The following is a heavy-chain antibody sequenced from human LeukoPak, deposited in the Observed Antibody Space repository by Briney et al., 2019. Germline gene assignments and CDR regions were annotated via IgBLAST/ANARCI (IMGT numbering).Heavy chain of an antibody. CDR3: ARYVWGSYPTFEDY. Sequence: GSLRLSCAASGFTFSSYEMNWVRQAPGKGLEWVGEINHSGSTNYNPSLKSRVTISVDTSKNQFSLKLSAVTAADTAVYYCARYVWGSYPTFEDYWGQGTLVTVSS. V-gene: IGHV4-34*01. J-gene: IGHJ4*02. D-gene: IGHD3-16*02. CDR1: GFTFSSYE. CDR2: INHSGST.